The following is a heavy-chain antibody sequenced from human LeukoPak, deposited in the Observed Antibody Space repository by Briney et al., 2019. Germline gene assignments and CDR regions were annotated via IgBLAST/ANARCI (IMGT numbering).Heavy chain of an antibody. CDR1: GFSFSSYW. D-gene: IGHD3/OR15-3a*01. CDR3: ARDQYDTWSRRGNFDS. J-gene: IGHJ4*02. CDR2: VKQDGSEK. V-gene: IGHV3-7*03. Sequence: GGSLRLSCAASGFSFSSYWMSWVRQAPGKGLEWVANVKQDGSEKYYVDSVKGRFTISRDNAKNSLYLQMDSLRAEDTAVFYCARDQYDTWSRRGNFDSWGQGTLVIVSS.